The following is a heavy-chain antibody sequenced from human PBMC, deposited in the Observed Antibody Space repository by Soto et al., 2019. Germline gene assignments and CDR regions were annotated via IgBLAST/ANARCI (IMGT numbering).Heavy chain of an antibody. J-gene: IGHJ3*02. Sequence: LRLSCAASGFTFSSYAMHWVRQAPGKGLEWVAVISYDGSNKYYADSVKGRFTISRDNSKNTLYLQMNSLRAEDTAVYYCARGKDCSGGSCPYDAFDIWGQGTMVTVSS. CDR3: ARGKDCSGGSCPYDAFDI. CDR2: ISYDGSNK. CDR1: GFTFSSYA. V-gene: IGHV3-30-3*01. D-gene: IGHD2-15*01.